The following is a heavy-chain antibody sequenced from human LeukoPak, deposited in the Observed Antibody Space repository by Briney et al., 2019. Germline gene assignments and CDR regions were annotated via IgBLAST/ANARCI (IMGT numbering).Heavy chain of an antibody. CDR1: GGTFSSYA. CDR3: ARGVAGDYYYCYMDV. V-gene: IGHV1-69*05. J-gene: IGHJ6*03. Sequence: GASVKVSCKASGGTFSSYAISWVRQAPGQGLEWMGRIIPIFGTANYAQKFQGRVTITTDESTSTAYMELSSLRSEDTAVYYCARGVAGDYYYCYMDVWGKGTTVTVSS. D-gene: IGHD6-19*01. CDR2: IIPIFGTA.